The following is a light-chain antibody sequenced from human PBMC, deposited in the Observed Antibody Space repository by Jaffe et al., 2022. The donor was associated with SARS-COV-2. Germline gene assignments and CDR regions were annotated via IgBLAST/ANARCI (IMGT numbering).Light chain of an antibody. J-gene: IGKJ1*01. CDR1: QSLLHSNGYNY. CDR2: LGS. CDR3: MQALQTPWT. V-gene: IGKV2-28*01. Sequence: DIVMTQSPLSLPVTPGEPASISCRSSQSLLHSNGYNYLDWYLQKPGQSPQLLIYLGSSRASGVPDRFSGSGSGTDFTLKISRVEAEDVGVYYCMQALQTPWTFGQGTKVEI.